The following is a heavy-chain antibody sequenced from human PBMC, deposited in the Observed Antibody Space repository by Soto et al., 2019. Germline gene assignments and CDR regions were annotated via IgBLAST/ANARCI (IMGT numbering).Heavy chain of an antibody. D-gene: IGHD6-19*01. CDR2: IYSGGST. CDR1: GFTVSSNY. CDR3: ARGGYSSGWYGEDALDI. Sequence: GGSLRLSCAASGFTVSSNYMSWVRQAPGKGLEWVSVIYSGGSTYYADSVKGRFTISRDNSKNTLYLQMNSLRAEDTAVYYCARGGYSSGWYGEDALDIWGQGTMVTVSS. J-gene: IGHJ3*02. V-gene: IGHV3-53*01.